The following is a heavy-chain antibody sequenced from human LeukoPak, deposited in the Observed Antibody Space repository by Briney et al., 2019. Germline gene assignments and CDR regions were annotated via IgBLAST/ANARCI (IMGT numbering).Heavy chain of an antibody. V-gene: IGHV4-34*01. CDR1: GGSFSGYY. Sequence: SEILSLTCAVYGGSFSGYYWSWIRQPPGKGLEWIGEINHRGSTNYNPSLKSRVTISVDTSKNQFSLKLSSVTAADTAVYYCARGLAYYDYIWGSYRYRPHFDYWGQGTLVTVSS. CDR3: ARGLAYYDYIWGSYRYRPHFDY. D-gene: IGHD3-16*02. J-gene: IGHJ4*02. CDR2: INHRGST.